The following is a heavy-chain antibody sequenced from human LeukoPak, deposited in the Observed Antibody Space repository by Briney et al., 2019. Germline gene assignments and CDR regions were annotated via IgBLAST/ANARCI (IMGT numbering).Heavy chain of an antibody. J-gene: IGHJ3*02. CDR2: IYPRDGST. D-gene: IGHD4-17*01. CDR1: GYTFTSNY. Sequence: GASVKVSCKASGYTFTSNYIHWVRQAPGQGLEWMGMIYPRDGSTSYAQKFQGRVTVTRDTSTSTVHMELSGLRSEDTAVYYCARVTTVTTRGAFDIWGQGTMVTVSS. V-gene: IGHV1-46*01. CDR3: ARVTTVTTRGAFDI.